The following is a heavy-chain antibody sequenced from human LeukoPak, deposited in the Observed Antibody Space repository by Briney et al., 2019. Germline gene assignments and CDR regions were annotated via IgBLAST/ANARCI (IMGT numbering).Heavy chain of an antibody. CDR3: AKDLKPHSSGSLFDY. CDR2: VSDTGADT. D-gene: IGHD3-22*01. J-gene: IGHJ4*02. Sequence: GGSLRLSCAASGFTFSTFAMTWVRQAPGMGLEWVSYVSDTGADTYYADSVRGRFTISRDNSNNTLYLQMNGLRAEDTAIYYCAKDLKPHSSGSLFDYWGPGTLVTVSS. V-gene: IGHV3-23*01. CDR1: GFTFSTFA.